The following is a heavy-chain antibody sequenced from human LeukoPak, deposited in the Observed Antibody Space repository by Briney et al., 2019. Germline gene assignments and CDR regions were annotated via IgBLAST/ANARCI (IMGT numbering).Heavy chain of an antibody. J-gene: IGHJ4*02. CDR1: GFTFSDYY. Sequence: GGSLRLSCAASGFTFSDYYMSWVRQAPGKGLEWVANIKQDGSQKNYVDSVKGRFSISRDNAKKSVNLEMNSLRVEDTAVYYCAGGGYWGQGTPVTVSS. CDR3: AGGGY. CDR2: IKQDGSQK. V-gene: IGHV3-7*04.